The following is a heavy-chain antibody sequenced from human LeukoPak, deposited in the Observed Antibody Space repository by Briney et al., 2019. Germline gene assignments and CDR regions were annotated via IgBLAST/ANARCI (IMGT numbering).Heavy chain of an antibody. CDR3: ARRRGYNFIFDS. V-gene: IGHV3-7*05. CDR1: GFTFSNYW. D-gene: IGHD5-18*01. CDR2: IKQDGSEK. J-gene: IGHJ4*02. Sequence: PGGSLRLSCAASGFTFSNYWMNWVRQAPGKGLEWVANIKQDGSEKYYVDSVKGRFTISRDNAKNSLYLQMNSLRAEDTALYYCARRRGYNFIFDSWGQGTLVTVSS.